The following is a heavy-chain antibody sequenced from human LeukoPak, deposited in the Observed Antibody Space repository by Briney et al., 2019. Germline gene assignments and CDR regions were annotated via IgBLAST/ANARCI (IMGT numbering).Heavy chain of an antibody. D-gene: IGHD2-21*02. CDR1: GFSFSSYA. CDR2: LTGSGGST. V-gene: IGHV3-23*01. Sequence: GGSLRLSCAASGFSFSSYAMSWVRQAPGKGLEWVSSLTGSGGSTYYTDSVKGRFTISRDNSKNTLYLQMDSLRAEDTAIYYCAKYAVTADRNFDYWGQGTLLTVPS. CDR3: AKYAVTADRNFDY. J-gene: IGHJ4*02.